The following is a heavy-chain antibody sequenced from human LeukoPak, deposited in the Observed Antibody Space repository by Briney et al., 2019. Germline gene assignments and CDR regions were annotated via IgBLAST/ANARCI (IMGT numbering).Heavy chain of an antibody. Sequence: SETLSLACTVSGGSISSYYWSWIRQPAGKGLEWIGRIYTSGSTNYNPSLKSRVTMSVDTSKDQFSLKLSSVTAADTAVYYCARERYYYDSSGYRFDPWGQGTLVTVSS. CDR3: ARERYYYDSSGYRFDP. V-gene: IGHV4-4*07. D-gene: IGHD3-22*01. J-gene: IGHJ5*02. CDR1: GGSISSYY. CDR2: IYTSGST.